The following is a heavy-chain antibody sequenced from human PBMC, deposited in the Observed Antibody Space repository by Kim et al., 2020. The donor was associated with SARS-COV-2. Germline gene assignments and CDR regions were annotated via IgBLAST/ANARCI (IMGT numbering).Heavy chain of an antibody. Sequence: GGSLRLSCAASGFIFSDHYMSWIRQPPGKGPEWVSYITSNGRSTDYADSVRGRFTMSSDNAKNSMFLQMNSLRAEDTAVYYCAQGHYGLDVCGQG. J-gene: IGHJ6*02. V-gene: IGHV3-11*04. CDR1: GFIFSDHY. CDR3: AQGHYGLDV. CDR2: ITSNGRST.